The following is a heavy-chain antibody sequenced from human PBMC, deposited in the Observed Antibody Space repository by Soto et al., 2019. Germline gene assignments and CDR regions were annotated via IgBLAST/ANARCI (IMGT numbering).Heavy chain of an antibody. V-gene: IGHV4-34*01. CDR1: GGSFSGYY. Sequence: SETLSLTCAVYGGSFSGYYWSWICQPPGKGLEWIGEINHSGSTNYNPSLKSRVTISVDTSKNQFSLKLSSVTAADTAVYYCAREGRYYDFWSGYHHYYYMDVWGKGTTVTVSS. CDR2: INHSGST. J-gene: IGHJ6*03. D-gene: IGHD3-3*01. CDR3: AREGRYYDFWSGYHHYYYMDV.